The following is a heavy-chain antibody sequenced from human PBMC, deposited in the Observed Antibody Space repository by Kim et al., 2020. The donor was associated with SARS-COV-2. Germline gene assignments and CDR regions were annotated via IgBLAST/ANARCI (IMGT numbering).Heavy chain of an antibody. CDR3: ARDEAYSSGWYEFDY. Sequence: DSVKGRFTSSRDNAKNSLYLQMNSLRDEDTAVYYCARDEAYSSGWYEFDYWGQGTLVTVSS. J-gene: IGHJ4*02. V-gene: IGHV3-48*02. D-gene: IGHD6-19*01.